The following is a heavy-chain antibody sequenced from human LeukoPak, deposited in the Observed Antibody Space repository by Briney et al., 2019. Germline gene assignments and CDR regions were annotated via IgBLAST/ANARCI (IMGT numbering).Heavy chain of an antibody. V-gene: IGHV3-30*18. Sequence: PGRSLRLSCVASGFTFSSYGMHWVRQAPGKGLEWVAAISYDGSNKYYADSVKGRFTISRDNSKNTLYLQMNSMRAEDTAVYYCAKGYSNFYYYGMDVWGQGTTVTVSS. CDR2: ISYDGSNK. CDR1: GFTFSSYG. J-gene: IGHJ6*02. D-gene: IGHD4-11*01. CDR3: AKGYSNFYYYGMDV.